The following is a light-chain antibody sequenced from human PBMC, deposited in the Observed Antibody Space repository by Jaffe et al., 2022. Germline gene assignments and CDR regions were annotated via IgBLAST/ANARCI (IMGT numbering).Light chain of an antibody. CDR3: QQYGSSPRFT. CDR2: GAS. J-gene: IGKJ3*01. V-gene: IGKV3-20*01. Sequence: IVLTQSPGTLSLSPGERATLSCRASQSVGSSNLAWYQQKPGQAPRLLIYGASSRATGIPDRFSGSGSGTDFTLTISRLEPEDFAVYYCQQYGSSPRFTFGPGTKVDIK. CDR1: QSVGSSN.